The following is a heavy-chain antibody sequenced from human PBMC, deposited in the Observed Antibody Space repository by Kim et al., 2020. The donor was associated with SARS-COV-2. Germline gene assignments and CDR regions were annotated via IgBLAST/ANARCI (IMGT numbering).Heavy chain of an antibody. CDR1: GFSFSRYT. Sequence: GGSLRLSCSASGFSFSRYTMHWVRQAPGKGLEYVSAISSDGGRTFYADSVKGRFTISRDNSKNTLYLQMSSLRAEDTAVYYCVKESARDSYGYSGAFDIWGQGTLVTVSS. CDR2: ISSDGGRT. J-gene: IGHJ3*02. CDR3: VKESARDSYGYSGAFDI. V-gene: IGHV3-64D*09. D-gene: IGHD5-18*01.